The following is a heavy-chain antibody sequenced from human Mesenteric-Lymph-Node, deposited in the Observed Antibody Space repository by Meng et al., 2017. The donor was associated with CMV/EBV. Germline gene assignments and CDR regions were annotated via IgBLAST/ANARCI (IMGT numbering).Heavy chain of an antibody. J-gene: IGHJ6*02. Sequence: GESLKISCVASGFTFRGYCMHWVRQAPGKGLEWVAYIRYDGNIKYYGDSVKGRFSVSRDNSKNTLYLQMNSLRAADTAVYYCARDRCSSTSCYYNYYYGMDVWGQGTTVTVSS. CDR2: IRYDGNIK. CDR3: ARDRCSSTSCYYNYYYGMDV. D-gene: IGHD2-2*01. V-gene: IGHV3-30*02. CDR1: GFTFRGYC.